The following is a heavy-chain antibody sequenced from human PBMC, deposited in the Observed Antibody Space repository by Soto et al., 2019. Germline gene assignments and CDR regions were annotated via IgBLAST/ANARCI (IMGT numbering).Heavy chain of an antibody. D-gene: IGHD1-26*01. Sequence: QVQLVESGGGLVKPGGSLRLSCAASGFTFSDFYMNWIRQAPGKGLEWLSYISGGGRTIYYADSVKGRFTISRDNAKKSLYLEMNSLRVDDSAVYYCVRDGRGPLALDLWGQGTLVAVSS. CDR2: ISGGGRTI. CDR1: GFTFSDFY. CDR3: VRDGRGPLALDL. V-gene: IGHV3-11*01. J-gene: IGHJ5*02.